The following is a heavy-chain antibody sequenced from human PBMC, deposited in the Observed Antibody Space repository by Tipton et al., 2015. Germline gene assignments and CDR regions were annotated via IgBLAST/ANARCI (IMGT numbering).Heavy chain of an antibody. J-gene: IGHJ3*02. CDR2: IQYSGST. D-gene: IGHD6-19*01. CDR1: SDSISKYY. V-gene: IGHV4-59*01. CDR3: ARVMRHISVAGSASDGFSM. Sequence: TLSLTCSVSSDSISKYYWSWIRQPPGKELEWIGYIQYSGSTNYNPSLKSRVTMSRDTSKSQFSLRLTSVTAADTAVYYCARVMRHISVAGSASDGFSMWGQGTMVTVSS.